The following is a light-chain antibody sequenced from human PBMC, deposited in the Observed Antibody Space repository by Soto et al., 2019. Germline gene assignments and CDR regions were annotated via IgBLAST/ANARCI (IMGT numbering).Light chain of an antibody. CDR2: EVS. Sequence: QSVLTQPPSASGSPGQSVTISCTGTSSGVGGYKYVSWYQQHPGKVPKLMIYEVSKRPSGVPDRFSGSKSGNPASLTVSGLQAEDEADYYCSSYAGSNTDYVFGTGTKVTVL. V-gene: IGLV2-8*01. CDR3: SSYAGSNTDYV. J-gene: IGLJ1*01. CDR1: SSGVGGYKY.